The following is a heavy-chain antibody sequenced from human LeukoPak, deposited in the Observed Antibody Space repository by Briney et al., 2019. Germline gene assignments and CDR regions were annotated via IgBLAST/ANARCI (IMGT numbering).Heavy chain of an antibody. J-gene: IGHJ4*02. Sequence: GGSLILSCAASGFTFGDYAMSWVRQAPGKGLEWVGFIRSKAYGGTTEYAASVKGRFTISRDDSKSIAYLQMNSLKTEDTAVYYCTRGGIYYDSSGYCDYWGQGTLVTVSS. D-gene: IGHD3-22*01. CDR3: TRGGIYYDSSGYCDY. CDR1: GFTFGDYA. CDR2: IRSKAYGGTT. V-gene: IGHV3-49*04.